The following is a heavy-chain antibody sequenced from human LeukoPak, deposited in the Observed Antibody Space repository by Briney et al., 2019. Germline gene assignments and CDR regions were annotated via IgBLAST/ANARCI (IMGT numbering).Heavy chain of an antibody. CDR3: ARGPSKYQY. D-gene: IGHD2-2*01. CDR1: GGSFSGYY. Sequence: PSETLSLTCAVYGGSFSGYYWSWIRQPPGKGLEWIGEINHSGSTNYNPSLKSRVTISVDTSKNQFSLKLSSVTAADTAVYYCARGPSKYQYWGQGTLVTVSS. V-gene: IGHV4-34*01. J-gene: IGHJ4*02. CDR2: INHSGST.